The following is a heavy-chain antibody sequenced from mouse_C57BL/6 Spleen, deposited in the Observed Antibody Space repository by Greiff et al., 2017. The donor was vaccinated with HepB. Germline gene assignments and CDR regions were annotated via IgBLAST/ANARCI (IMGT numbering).Heavy chain of an antibody. D-gene: IGHD1-1*01. J-gene: IGHJ4*01. CDR2: ISYSGST. CDR3: ARGPGSRVPFYAMDY. V-gene: IGHV3-8*01. CDR1: GYSITSDY. Sequence: VQLKESGPGLAKPSQTLSLTCSVTGYSITSDYWNWIRKFPGNKLEYMGYISYSGSTYYNPSLKSRISITRDTSKNQYYLQLKSVTTEDTATYYCARGPGSRVPFYAMDYWGQGTSVTVSS.